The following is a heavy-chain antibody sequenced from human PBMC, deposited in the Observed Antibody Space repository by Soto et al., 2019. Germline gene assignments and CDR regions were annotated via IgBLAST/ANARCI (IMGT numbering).Heavy chain of an antibody. D-gene: IGHD2-2*01. V-gene: IGHV3-23*01. CDR1: GFTFSSYA. CDR2: ISGSGGST. J-gene: IGHJ3*02. Sequence: GGSLRLSCAASGFTFSSYAMSWVRQAPGKGLEWVSAISGSGGSTYYADSVKGRFTISRDNSKNTLYLQMNSLRAEDTAVYYCAKEIGGPAAAGRDAFDIWGQGTMVTVSS. CDR3: AKEIGGPAAAGRDAFDI.